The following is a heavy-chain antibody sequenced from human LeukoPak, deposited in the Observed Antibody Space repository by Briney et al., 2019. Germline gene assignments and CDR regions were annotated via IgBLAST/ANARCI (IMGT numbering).Heavy chain of an antibody. D-gene: IGHD6-6*01. J-gene: IGHJ4*02. Sequence: GGSLRLSCAASGFTFSSYTMSWVRQAQGKGLEWVSAISGSGATTLYSDSVKGRFTISRDNSKKTVYLQMNSLRAEDTAVYYCARGSRPIDYWGQGIPVTVSS. CDR1: GFTFSSYT. CDR3: ARGSRPIDY. V-gene: IGHV3-23*01. CDR2: ISGSGATT.